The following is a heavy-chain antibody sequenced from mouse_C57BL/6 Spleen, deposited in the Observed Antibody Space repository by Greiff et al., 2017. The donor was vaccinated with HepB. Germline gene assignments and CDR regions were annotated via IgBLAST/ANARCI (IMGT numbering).Heavy chain of an antibody. CDR1: GYTFTSYW. CDR2: INPSSGYT. Sequence: VQLQQSGAELAKPGASVKLSCKASGYTFTSYWMHWVKQRPGQGLEWIGYINPSSGYTKYNQKFKDKAKLTADKSSSTAYMQLSSLTYEDSAVYYCARGTTVVAPYWYFDVWGTGTTVTVSS. CDR3: ARGTTVVAPYWYFDV. D-gene: IGHD1-1*01. J-gene: IGHJ1*03. V-gene: IGHV1-7*01.